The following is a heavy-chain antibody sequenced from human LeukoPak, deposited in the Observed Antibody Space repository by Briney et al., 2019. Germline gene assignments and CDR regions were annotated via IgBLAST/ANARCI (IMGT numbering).Heavy chain of an antibody. V-gene: IGHV3-48*03. Sequence: GGSLRLSCAASGFTFSSYDMNWVRQAPGKGLEWISYINRDASTIYYPDSIKGRFTISRDNAKNSLYLQMNSLRAEDTAVYYCARVRKDIQSMVRGQNYYYYMDVWGKGTTVTISS. CDR1: GFTFSSYD. J-gene: IGHJ6*03. CDR2: INRDASTI. D-gene: IGHD3-10*01. CDR3: ARVRKDIQSMVRGQNYYYYMDV.